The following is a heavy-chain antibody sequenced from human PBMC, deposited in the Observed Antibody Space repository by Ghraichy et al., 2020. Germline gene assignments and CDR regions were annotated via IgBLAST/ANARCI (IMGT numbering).Heavy chain of an antibody. V-gene: IGHV3-48*01. Sequence: GGSLRLSCAASGFTFSSYSMNWVRQAPGKGLEWVSYISSSSSTIYYADSVKGRFTISRDNAKNSLYLQMNSLRAEDTAVYYCARDQDRSYYDSSGYYWGGYYYYYGMDVWGQGTTVTVSS. CDR1: GFTFSSYS. J-gene: IGHJ6*02. D-gene: IGHD3-22*01. CDR3: ARDQDRSYYDSSGYYWGGYYYYYGMDV. CDR2: ISSSSSTI.